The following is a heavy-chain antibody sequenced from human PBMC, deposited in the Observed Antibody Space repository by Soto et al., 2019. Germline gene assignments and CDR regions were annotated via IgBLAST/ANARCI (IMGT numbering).Heavy chain of an antibody. Sequence: PSETLSLTCSVSGESISSGGYYWSWIRHLPGKGLEWIGYIYDTESAYYNPSLKGRVSISMDTSENHFAMRLTSVTAADSAVYYCARASSSSSAADYWGQGLLVTVSS. D-gene: IGHD6-6*01. CDR2: IYDTESA. CDR3: ARASSSSSAADY. CDR1: GESISSGGYY. J-gene: IGHJ4*02. V-gene: IGHV4-31*03.